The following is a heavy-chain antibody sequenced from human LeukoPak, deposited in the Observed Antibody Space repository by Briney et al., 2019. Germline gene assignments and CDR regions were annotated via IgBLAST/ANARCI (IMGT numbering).Heavy chain of an antibody. CDR2: IDNGGNT. CDR1: RVSVSSNY. Sequence: GGSLRLSCVASRVSVSSNYMSWVRQAPGKGLEWVSVIDNGGNTYYADSVKGRFTISRDNSKNTLYLQMNSLRAEDTAVYYCARDGSARSLGNWGQGTLVSVSS. D-gene: IGHD6-6*01. CDR3: ARDGSARSLGN. V-gene: IGHV3-53*01. J-gene: IGHJ4*02.